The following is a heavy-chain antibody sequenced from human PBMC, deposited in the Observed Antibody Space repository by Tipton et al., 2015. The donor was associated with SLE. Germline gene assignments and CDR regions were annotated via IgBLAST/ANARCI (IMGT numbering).Heavy chain of an antibody. CDR3: ARVEELIFDY. D-gene: IGHD1-7*01. J-gene: IGHJ4*02. CDR1: GGSFSGYY. CDR2: IYYSGST. V-gene: IGHV4-59*01. Sequence: TLSLTCAVYGGSFSGYYWSWIRQPPGKGLEWIGYIYYSGSTNYNPSLKSRVTISVDTSKNQFSLKLSSVTAADTAVYYCARVEELIFDYWGQGTLVTVSS.